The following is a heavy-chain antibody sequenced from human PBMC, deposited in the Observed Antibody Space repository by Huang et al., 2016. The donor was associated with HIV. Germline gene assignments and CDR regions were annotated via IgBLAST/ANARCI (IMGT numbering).Heavy chain of an antibody. CDR1: GASFTGNY. CDR2: INDSGAT. D-gene: IGHD1-26*01. V-gene: IGHV4-34*01. J-gene: IGHJ6*02. Sequence: QVHLQQWGAGLLKPSETLTLTCAVSGASFTGNYWTWIRQTPGKGREWIGEINDSGATIYNPSLESRVTISIDRSKKQFALRLSSMTAADTAVYYCARQWVLLVYLMGMDVWGQGTTVIVSS. CDR3: ARQWVLLVYLMGMDV.